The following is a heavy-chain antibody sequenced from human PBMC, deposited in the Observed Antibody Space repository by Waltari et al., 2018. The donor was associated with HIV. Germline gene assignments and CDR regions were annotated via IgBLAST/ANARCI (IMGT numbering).Heavy chain of an antibody. CDR1: GYPMRNNNW. J-gene: IGHJ3*01. V-gene: IGHV4-28*01. CDR3: ARKAVDIDDLNL. Sequence: QAHLQESGPGLLKPSCTLSRTCAASGYPMRNNNWWAWSRPSPGKGLGWIGYIDPSGTTYYNPSLSSRVRMSLDTSKNQISRNLTSVTRVDTAVYYCARKAVDIDDLNLWGLGTMVTVSS. D-gene: IGHD2-2*03. CDR2: IDPSGTT.